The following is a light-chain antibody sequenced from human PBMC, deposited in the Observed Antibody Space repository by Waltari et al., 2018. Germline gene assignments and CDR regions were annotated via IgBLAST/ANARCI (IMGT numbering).Light chain of an antibody. CDR3: QQYSGSLPWT. V-gene: IGKV3-20*01. Sequence: EIVLTQSPGTLSLSPGERATLSCRASQSVGTTFLAWFQQKPGQSPRLLIYGAYTRATDVPDRFSGSGSGTDFTLTISRLEPEDFAVYYCQQYSGSLPWTFGQGTRVEIK. CDR1: QSVGTTF. J-gene: IGKJ1*01. CDR2: GAY.